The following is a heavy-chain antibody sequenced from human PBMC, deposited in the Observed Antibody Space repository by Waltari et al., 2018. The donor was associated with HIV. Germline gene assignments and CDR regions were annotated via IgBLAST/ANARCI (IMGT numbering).Heavy chain of an antibody. V-gene: IGHV3-74*01. Sequence: EVQLVESGGGLVQPGGSLSLSCGASGFPFSTYWMLWVRQAPGKGLVWVSRINSDGSSTSYADSVKGRFTISRDNAKNTLYLQMNSLRVEDTAVYYCARGQVWFGELPESWGQGTLVTVSS. D-gene: IGHD3-10*01. CDR3: ARGQVWFGELPES. CDR2: INSDGSST. J-gene: IGHJ4*02. CDR1: GFPFSTYW.